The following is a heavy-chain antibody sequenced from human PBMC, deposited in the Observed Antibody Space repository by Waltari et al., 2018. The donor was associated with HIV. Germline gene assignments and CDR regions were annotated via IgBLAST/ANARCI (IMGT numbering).Heavy chain of an antibody. Sequence: QVQLQQWGAGMLKPSETLSLTCAVYGGSFSGYYWSWSRQTPGKGLEWICEINQSRSTTYNSSLKCRVTISVDTSKNQFSLKLSSVTAADTAVYYCARDSSGWQTSYWGQGTLVTVSS. CDR1: GGSFSGYY. J-gene: IGHJ4*02. CDR2: INQSRST. D-gene: IGHD6-19*01. V-gene: IGHV4-34*01. CDR3: ARDSSGWQTSY.